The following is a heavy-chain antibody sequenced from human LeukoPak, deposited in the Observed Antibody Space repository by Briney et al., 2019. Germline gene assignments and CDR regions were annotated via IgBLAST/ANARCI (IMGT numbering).Heavy chain of an antibody. D-gene: IGHD3-3*01. V-gene: IGHV3-23*01. Sequence: GGSLRLSCAASGFTFSSYAMSWVRQAPGKGLEWVSAISGSGGSTYYADSVKGRFTISSDNSKNTLYLQMNSLRAEDTAVYYCAKDPGADFWSGYYDYWGQGTLVTVSS. CDR2: ISGSGGST. CDR1: GFTFSSYA. CDR3: AKDPGADFWSGYYDY. J-gene: IGHJ4*02.